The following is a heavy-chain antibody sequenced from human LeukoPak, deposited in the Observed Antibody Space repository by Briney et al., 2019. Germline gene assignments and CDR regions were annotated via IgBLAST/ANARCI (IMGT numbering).Heavy chain of an antibody. Sequence: PGGSLRLSCAASGFTVSSSYVSWVRQAPGKGLEWVSVIYSGGSTYYADSVKGRFTISRDNSKNTLYLQMNSLRAEDTAVYYCARECYYDSSGYYPPYYFDYWGQGTLVTVSS. D-gene: IGHD3-22*01. J-gene: IGHJ4*02. CDR3: ARECYYDSSGYYPPYYFDY. CDR1: GFTVSSSY. V-gene: IGHV3-53*01. CDR2: IYSGGST.